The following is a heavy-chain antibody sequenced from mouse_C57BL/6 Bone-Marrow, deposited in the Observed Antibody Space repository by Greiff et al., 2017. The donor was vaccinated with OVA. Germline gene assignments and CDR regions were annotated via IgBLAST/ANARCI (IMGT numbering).Heavy chain of an antibody. Sequence: VQLKESGADLVRPGASVKLSCTASGFNIKDDYMHWVKERPEQGLEWIGWIDPENGDTEYASKFQGKATITADTSSKTVYLHLSSLTSEDTAVYYCTTYRYWGQGTTLTVSS. J-gene: IGHJ2*01. CDR2: IDPENGDT. CDR3: TTYRY. CDR1: GFNIKDDY. V-gene: IGHV14-4*01.